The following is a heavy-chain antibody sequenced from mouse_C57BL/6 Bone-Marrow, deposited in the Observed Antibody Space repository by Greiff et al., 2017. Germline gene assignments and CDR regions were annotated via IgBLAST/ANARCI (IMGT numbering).Heavy chain of an antibody. D-gene: IGHD1-1*01. V-gene: IGHV3-6*01. J-gene: IGHJ3*01. CDR3: ARRELLRFAY. Sequence: VQLQQSGPGLVKPSQSLSLTCSVTGYSITSGYYWNWIRQFPGNKLEWMGYISYDGSNNYNPSLKNRISITRDTSKNQFCLKLNSVTTEDTATYYCARRELLRFAYWGQGTLVTVSA. CDR1: GYSITSGYY. CDR2: ISYDGSN.